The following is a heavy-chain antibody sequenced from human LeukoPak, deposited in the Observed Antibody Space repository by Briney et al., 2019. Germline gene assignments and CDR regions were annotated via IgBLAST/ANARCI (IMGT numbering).Heavy chain of an antibody. CDR1: GFTFSSYS. CDR3: AREYTAMVPYDY. J-gene: IGHJ4*02. CDR2: ITGISTYM. D-gene: IGHD5-18*01. V-gene: IGHV3-21*04. Sequence: GGSLRLSCTASGFTFSSYSMNWVRQAPGEGLEWVSSITGISTYMYYTDSVKGRFTISRDNAKNSLYLQMNSLRAEDTAVYYCAREYTAMVPYDYWGQGTLVTVSS.